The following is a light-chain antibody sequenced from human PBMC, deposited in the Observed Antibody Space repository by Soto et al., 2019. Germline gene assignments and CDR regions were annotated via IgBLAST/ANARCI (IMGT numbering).Light chain of an antibody. V-gene: IGLV2-11*01. Sequence: QSALTQPRSVSGSPGQSVTISCTGASSDVGGYNYVSWYQHHPGKAPKLMIYDVSKRPSGVPDRFSGSKSGDTASLTISWLQAEDEADYYCCSYAGSYTYVFGIGTKLTVL. J-gene: IGLJ1*01. CDR1: SSDVGGYNY. CDR2: DVS. CDR3: CSYAGSYTYV.